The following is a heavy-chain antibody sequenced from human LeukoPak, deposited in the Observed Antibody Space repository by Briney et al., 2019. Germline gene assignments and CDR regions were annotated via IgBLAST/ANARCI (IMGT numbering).Heavy chain of an antibody. V-gene: IGHV1-8*01. D-gene: IGHD3-10*01. J-gene: IGHJ6*03. CDR2: MNPNSGNT. CDR3: ARWGWLGDYYYMDV. Sequence: ASVKVSCKASGYTFTSYDTNWVRQATGQGLEWMGWMNPNSGNTGYAQKFQGRVTMTRNTSISTAYMELSSLRSEDTAVYYCARWGWLGDYYYMDVWGKGTTVTVSS. CDR1: GYTFTSYD.